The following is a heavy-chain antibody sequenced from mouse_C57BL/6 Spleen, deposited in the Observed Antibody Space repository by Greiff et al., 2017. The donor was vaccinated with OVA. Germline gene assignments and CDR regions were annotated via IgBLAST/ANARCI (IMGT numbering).Heavy chain of an antibody. CDR2: IYPGSGST. J-gene: IGHJ1*03. Sequence: VQLQESGAELVKPGASVKMSCKASGYTFTSYWITWVKQRPGQGLEWIGDIYPGSGSTNYNEKFKSKATLTVDTSSSTAYMQLSSLTSEDSAVYYCARRTNWYFDVWGTGTTVTFSS. CDR1: GYTFTSYW. V-gene: IGHV1-55*01. D-gene: IGHD2-13*01. CDR3: ARRTNWYFDV.